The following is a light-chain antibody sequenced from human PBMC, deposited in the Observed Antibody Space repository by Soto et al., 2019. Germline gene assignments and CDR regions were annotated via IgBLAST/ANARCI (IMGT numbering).Light chain of an antibody. Sequence: DIQMTQSPSSLSASVGDRVTITCRASQSISSYLNWYQQKPGKAPKLLIFGASSLQSGVPSRFSGSGSGTHFTLTISSLQPEDFATYYCQQSYSGPLTFGGGTKVDIK. CDR2: GAS. CDR1: QSISSY. V-gene: IGKV1-39*01. CDR3: QQSYSGPLT. J-gene: IGKJ4*01.